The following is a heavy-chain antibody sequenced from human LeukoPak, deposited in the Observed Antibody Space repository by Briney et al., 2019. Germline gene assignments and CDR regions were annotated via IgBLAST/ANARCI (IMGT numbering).Heavy chain of an antibody. Sequence: SETLSLTCTVSGGSISSGGYYWSWIRQHPGKGPEWIGYIYYSGSTYYNPSLKSRVTISVDTSKNQFSLKLSSVTAADTAVYYCARDRHGAELDYWSQGTLVTVSS. D-gene: IGHD5-24*01. J-gene: IGHJ4*02. CDR1: GGSISSGGYY. CDR3: ARDRHGAELDY. CDR2: IYYSGST. V-gene: IGHV4-31*03.